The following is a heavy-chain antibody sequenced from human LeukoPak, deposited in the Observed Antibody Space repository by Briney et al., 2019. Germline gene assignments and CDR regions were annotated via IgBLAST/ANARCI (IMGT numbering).Heavy chain of an antibody. CDR2: MNPNSGNT. V-gene: IGHV1-8*01. D-gene: IGHD6-13*01. Sequence: GASVKVSCKASGCTFTSYDINWVRQATGQGLEWMGWMNPNSGNTGYAQKFQGRVTMTRNTSISTAYMELSSLRSEDTAVYYCARGLGSYSSSWFGLSGGKWFDPWGQGTLVTVSS. CDR1: GCTFTSYD. CDR3: ARGLGSYSSSWFGLSGGKWFDP. J-gene: IGHJ5*02.